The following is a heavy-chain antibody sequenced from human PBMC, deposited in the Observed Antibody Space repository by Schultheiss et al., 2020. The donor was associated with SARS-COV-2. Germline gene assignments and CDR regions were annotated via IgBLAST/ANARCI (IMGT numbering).Heavy chain of an antibody. J-gene: IGHJ2*01. Sequence: SETLSLTCTVSGGSISSGGYYWSWIRQHPGKGLEWIGYIYYSGSTNYNPSLKSRVTISVDTSKNQFSLKLSSVTAADTAVYYCARTYYYGSGSSYWYFDLWGRGTLVTVSS. CDR1: GGSISSGGYY. D-gene: IGHD3-10*01. CDR3: ARTYYYGSGSSYWYFDL. CDR2: IYYSGST. V-gene: IGHV4-61*08.